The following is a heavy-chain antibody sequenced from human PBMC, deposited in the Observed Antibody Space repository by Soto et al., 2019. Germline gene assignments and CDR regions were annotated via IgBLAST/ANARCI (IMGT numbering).Heavy chain of an antibody. J-gene: IGHJ6*02. V-gene: IGHV3-7*03. Sequence: GGSLRLSCAASGFTFKHYWMTWVRQAPGKGLEWVATIKADGSERFYLESVKGRFTISRDNGDKSRYLQMTSLRAEDTAVYFWARDDDCWNGESYYFGIDVWGQGTTVTVSS. CDR3: ARDDDCWNGESYYFGIDV. CDR2: IKADGSER. CDR1: GFTFKHYW. D-gene: IGHD3-3*01.